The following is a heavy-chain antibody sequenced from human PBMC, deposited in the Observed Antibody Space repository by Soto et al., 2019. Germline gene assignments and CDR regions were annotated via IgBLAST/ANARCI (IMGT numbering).Heavy chain of an antibody. J-gene: IGHJ6*03. Sequence: TGGSLRLSCAASGFTFDDYGMSWVRQAPGKGLEWVSGINWNGGSTGYADSVKGRFTISRDNAKNSLYLQMNSLRAEDTALYHCARVGGDDILTGYYGPKYYYYMDVWGKGTTVTVSS. CDR2: INWNGGST. V-gene: IGHV3-20*01. CDR1: GFTFDDYG. CDR3: ARVGGDDILTGYYGPKYYYYMDV. D-gene: IGHD3-9*01.